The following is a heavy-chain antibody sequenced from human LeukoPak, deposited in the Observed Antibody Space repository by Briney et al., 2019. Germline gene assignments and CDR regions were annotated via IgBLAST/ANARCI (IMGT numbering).Heavy chain of an antibody. CDR3: ARAVGGY. V-gene: IGHV3-9*01. CDR2: ISWNSGSI. Sequence: PGRSLRLSCAASGFTFDDYAMHWVRQAPGKGLEWVSGISWNSGSIGYADSVKGRFTISRDNAKNSLHLQMNSLRAEDTAVYYCARAVGGYWGQGTLVTVSS. J-gene: IGHJ4*02. CDR1: GFTFDDYA. D-gene: IGHD3-10*01.